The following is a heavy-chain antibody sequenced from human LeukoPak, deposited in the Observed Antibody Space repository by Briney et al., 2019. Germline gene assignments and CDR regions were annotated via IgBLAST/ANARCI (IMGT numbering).Heavy chain of an antibody. CDR3: TRAVTTYNY. J-gene: IGHJ4*02. CDR2: IRSKAYDGTT. V-gene: IGHV3-49*04. D-gene: IGHD4-11*01. Sequence: GGSLRLSCTASGFTFGDYAMSWVRQAPGKGLEWVGFIRSKAYDGTTEYAASVKGRFTISRDDSKSIAYLQMNSLKTEDTAVYYCTRAVTTYNYWGQGTLVTVSS. CDR1: GFTFGDYA.